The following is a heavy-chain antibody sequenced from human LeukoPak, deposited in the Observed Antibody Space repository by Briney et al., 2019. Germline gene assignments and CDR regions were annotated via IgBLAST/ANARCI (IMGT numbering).Heavy chain of an antibody. J-gene: IGHJ4*02. V-gene: IGHV3-74*01. D-gene: IGHD4/OR15-4a*01. CDR3: ARGTNGANDY. Sequence: PGGSLRLSCAASRFTFSSFWMHWVRQAPGKGLVWVSRINRDGSTTNYADSVKDRFTISRDNAKNTLYLQMNSLRAEDTAVYYCARGTNGANDYWGQGTLVTVSS. CDR2: INRDGSTT. CDR1: RFTFSSFW.